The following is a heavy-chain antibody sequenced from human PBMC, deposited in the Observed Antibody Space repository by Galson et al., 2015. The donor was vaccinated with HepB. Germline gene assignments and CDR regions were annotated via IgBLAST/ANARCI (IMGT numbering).Heavy chain of an antibody. J-gene: IGHJ6*02. V-gene: IGHV3-30*18. CDR2: ISYDGSNK. CDR1: GFTFSSYG. D-gene: IGHD3-10*01. Sequence: SLRLSCAASGFTFSSYGMHWVRQAPGKGLEWVAVISYDGSNKYYADSVKGRFTISRDNSKNTLYLQMNSLRAEDTAVYYCAKVWFGELFHYYGMDVWGQGTTVTVSS. CDR3: AKVWFGELFHYYGMDV.